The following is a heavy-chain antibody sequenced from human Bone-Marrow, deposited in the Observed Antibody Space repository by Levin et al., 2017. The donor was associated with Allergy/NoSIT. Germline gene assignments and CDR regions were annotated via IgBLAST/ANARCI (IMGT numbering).Heavy chain of an antibody. CDR2: INKDGSSR. CDR3: ARESASGTYYNGLPVIHYNGLDV. V-gene: IGHV3-74*03. CDR1: GFTFSTYW. J-gene: IGHJ6*02. D-gene: IGHD3-10*01. Sequence: PGGSLRLSCAASGFTFSTYWMHWVRQAPGKGLVWVSRINKDGSSREYADSVKGRITISRDNAKNTLFLEMNSLRVEDTALYFCARESASGTYYNGLPVIHYNGLDVWGQGTTVTVSS.